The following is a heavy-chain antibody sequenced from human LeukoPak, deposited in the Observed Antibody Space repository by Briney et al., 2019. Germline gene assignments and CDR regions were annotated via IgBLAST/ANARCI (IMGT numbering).Heavy chain of an antibody. V-gene: IGHV6-1*01. J-gene: IGHJ6*02. CDR2: TYYRSKWYN. CDR3: ARARYSYGYRIASYGMDV. D-gene: IGHD5-18*01. CDR1: GDSVSSNSAA. Sequence: SQTLSLTCAISGDSVSSNSAAWNWIRQFPSRGLEWLGRTYYRSKWYNDYAVSVKSRITINPDTSKNQFSLQLNSVTPEDTAVYYCARARYSYGYRIASYGMDVWGQGTTVTVSS.